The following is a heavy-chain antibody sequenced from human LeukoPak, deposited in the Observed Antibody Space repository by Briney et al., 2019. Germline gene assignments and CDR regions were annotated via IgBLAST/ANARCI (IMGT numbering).Heavy chain of an antibody. CDR2: ISGSGGST. V-gene: IGHV3-23*01. CDR3: AKDRGSGNDD. J-gene: IGHJ4*02. CDR1: GCKCISYA. D-gene: IGHD1-26*01. Sequence: SLRLSCAASGCKCISYAMSWIRKAQGKGLEWVSAISGSGGSTYYADSVKGRFTISRDNSKNTLYLQMNSLRAEDTAVYYCAKDRGSGNDDWGQGTLVTVSS.